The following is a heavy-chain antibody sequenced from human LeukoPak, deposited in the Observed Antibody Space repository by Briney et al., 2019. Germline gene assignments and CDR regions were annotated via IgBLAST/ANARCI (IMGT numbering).Heavy chain of an antibody. CDR1: GGSISSDY. V-gene: IGHV4-59*01. CDR2: IYYRGST. J-gene: IGHJ4*02. Sequence: SETLSLTRTVSGGSISSDYWSWIRQPPGKGLEWIGYIYYRGSTNYNPSLKSRVTISVDTSKNQFSLKLSSVTAADTAVYYCARLSGYSSGHYYSDYWGQGTLVTVSS. D-gene: IGHD3-22*01. CDR3: ARLSGYSSGHYYSDY.